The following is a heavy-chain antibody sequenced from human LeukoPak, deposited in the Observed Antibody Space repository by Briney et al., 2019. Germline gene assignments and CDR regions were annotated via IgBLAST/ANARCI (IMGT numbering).Heavy chain of an antibody. J-gene: IGHJ6*02. Sequence: PGGSLRLSCAASGFTFSNAWMSWVRQAPGKGLEWVGRIKSKTDGGTTDYAAPVKGRFTISRDDSKNTLYLQMNSPKTEDTAVYYCTTGGRYQLLYTWIQPQLYYYGMDVWGQGTTVTVSS. CDR1: GFTFSNAW. CDR2: IKSKTDGGTT. D-gene: IGHD2-2*01. V-gene: IGHV3-15*01. CDR3: TTGGRYQLLYTWIQPQLYYYGMDV.